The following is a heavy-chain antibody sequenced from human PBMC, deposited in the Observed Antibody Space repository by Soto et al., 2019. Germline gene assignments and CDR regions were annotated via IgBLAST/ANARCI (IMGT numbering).Heavy chain of an antibody. Sequence: QVQLQESGPGLVKASQTLSLTCTVSGGSISSGGYYWSSIRQHPGKGLEWIGYIYYSGSTYYNPSLKSRVTISVDTSKNQFSLKLSSVTVADTAVYYCARHRNEYSNHVGHYYFDYWGQGTLVTVSS. CDR3: ARHRNEYSNHVGHYYFDY. CDR1: GGSISSGGYY. D-gene: IGHD4-4*01. V-gene: IGHV4-31*03. J-gene: IGHJ4*02. CDR2: IYYSGST.